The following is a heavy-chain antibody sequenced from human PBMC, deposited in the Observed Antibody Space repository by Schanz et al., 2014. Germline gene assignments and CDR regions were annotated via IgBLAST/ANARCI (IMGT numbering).Heavy chain of an antibody. J-gene: IGHJ3*02. CDR2: ISRDGTTS. Sequence: VQLLESGGGLIQPGGSLRLSCAASGFTVSSNYMNWIRQAPGKGLEWLSYISRDGTTSYYADSVKGRFTISRDNAKNSLYLEMTSLRGEDTAVYYCARENLNWEAFDIWGQGTVVTVSS. D-gene: IGHD7-27*01. V-gene: IGHV3-11*01. CDR3: ARENLNWEAFDI. CDR1: GFTVSSNY.